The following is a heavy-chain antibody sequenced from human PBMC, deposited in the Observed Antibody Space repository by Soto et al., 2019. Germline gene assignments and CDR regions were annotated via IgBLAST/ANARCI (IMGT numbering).Heavy chain of an antibody. J-gene: IGHJ2*01. CDR3: AREVSYDSSGYYYSGWYFDL. Sequence: SVKVSCKASGGTFSSYAISWVRQAPGRGLEWMGGIIPIFGTANYAQKFQGRVTITADKSTSTAYMELSSLRSEDTAVYYCAREVSYDSSGYYYSGWYFDLWGRGTLVTVSS. V-gene: IGHV1-69*06. D-gene: IGHD3-22*01. CDR1: GGTFSSYA. CDR2: IIPIFGTA.